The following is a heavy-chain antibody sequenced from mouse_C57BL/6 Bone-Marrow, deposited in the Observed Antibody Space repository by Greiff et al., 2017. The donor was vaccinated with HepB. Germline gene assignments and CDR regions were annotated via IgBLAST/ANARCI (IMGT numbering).Heavy chain of an antibody. CDR1: GYTFTSYW. Sequence: VQLQQPGAELVKPGASVKLSCKASGYTFTSYWMHWVKQRPGQGLEWIGMIHPNSGSTNYNEKFKSKATLTVDKSSSTAYMQLSSLTSEDSAVYDCAREGGTRYFDYWGQGTTLTVSS. CDR2: IHPNSGST. D-gene: IGHD3-3*01. CDR3: AREGGTRYFDY. J-gene: IGHJ2*01. V-gene: IGHV1-64*01.